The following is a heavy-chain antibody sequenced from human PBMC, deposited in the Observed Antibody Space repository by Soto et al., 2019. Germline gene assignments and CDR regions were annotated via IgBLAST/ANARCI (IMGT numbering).Heavy chain of an antibody. CDR2: ISSSSSYI. V-gene: IGHV3-21*01. CDR1: GFTFSSYS. J-gene: IGHJ4*02. CDR3: AREIDTVTSDYLEY. D-gene: IGHD4-17*01. Sequence: GGSLSLSCAASGFTFSSYSMNWVRQAPGKGLEWVSSISSSSSYIYYADSVKGRFTISRDNAKNSLYLQMNSLRAEDTAVYYCAREIDTVTSDYLEYCGKGTLVNVS.